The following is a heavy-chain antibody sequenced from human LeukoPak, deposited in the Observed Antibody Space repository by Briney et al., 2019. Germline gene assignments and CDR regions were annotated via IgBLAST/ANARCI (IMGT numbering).Heavy chain of an antibody. Sequence: PGGSLRLSCAASGFTFSNYWMHWVRQAPGKGLVWVSRINTDGTSTSYADSVKGRFTISRDNAKNTLYLRMNSLRAEDTAVYYCARRSPAIGSGYPSGFDPWGQGTLVTVSS. D-gene: IGHD3-22*01. CDR1: GFTFSNYW. J-gene: IGHJ5*02. V-gene: IGHV3-74*01. CDR2: INTDGTST. CDR3: ARRSPAIGSGYPSGFDP.